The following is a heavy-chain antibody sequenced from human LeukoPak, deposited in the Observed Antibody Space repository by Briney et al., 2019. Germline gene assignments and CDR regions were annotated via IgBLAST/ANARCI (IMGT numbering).Heavy chain of an antibody. CDR1: GGTFSSYA. Sequence: SVKVSCKASGGTFSSYAISWVRQAPGQGLEWMGRIIPILGIANYAQKFQGRVTITADKSTSTAYMELSSLRSEDTAVYYCARGAIGWDSYGYAPFDYWGQGTLVTVSS. D-gene: IGHD5-18*01. CDR3: ARGAIGWDSYGYAPFDY. CDR2: IIPILGIA. V-gene: IGHV1-69*04. J-gene: IGHJ4*02.